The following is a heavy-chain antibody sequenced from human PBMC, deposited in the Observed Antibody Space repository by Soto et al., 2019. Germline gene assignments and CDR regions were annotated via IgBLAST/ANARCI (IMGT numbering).Heavy chain of an antibody. CDR1: GFTFDDYA. J-gene: IGHJ5*02. CDR3: AKDKYDDILTGYPANNWFDP. CDR2: ISWNSGSI. Sequence: EVQLVESGGGLVQPGRSLRLSCAASGFTFDDYAMHWVRQAPGKGLEWVSGISWNSGSIGYADSVKGRFTISRDNAKNYLYLQMNSLRAEDTALYYCAKDKYDDILTGYPANNWFDPWGQGTLVTVSS. V-gene: IGHV3-9*01. D-gene: IGHD3-9*01.